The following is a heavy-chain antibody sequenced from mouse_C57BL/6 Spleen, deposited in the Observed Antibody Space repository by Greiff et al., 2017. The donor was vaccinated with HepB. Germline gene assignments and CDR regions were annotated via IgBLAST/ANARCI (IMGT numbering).Heavy chain of an antibody. V-gene: IGHV14-4*01. CDR1: GFNIKDDY. CDR3: TGRRMDY. CDR2: IDPENGDT. J-gene: IGHJ4*01. Sequence: VQLQQSGAELVRPGASVKLSCTASGFNIKDDYMHWVKQRPEQGLEWIGWIDPENGDTEYASKFQGKATITADTSSNTAYLQLSSLTSEDTAVYYCTGRRMDYWGQGTSVTVSS. D-gene: IGHD1-1*01.